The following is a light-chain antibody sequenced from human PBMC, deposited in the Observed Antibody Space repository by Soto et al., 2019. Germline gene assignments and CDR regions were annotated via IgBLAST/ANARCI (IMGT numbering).Light chain of an antibody. V-gene: IGKV3-20*01. CDR2: GAS. CDR1: QSVSSNY. Sequence: EIVFTQSPGTLSLSPGERATLSCSASQSVSSNYLTWYQQKPGQAPRLLIFGASSRSTGIPDRFSGSGSGTDFTLTISRLEPEDFAVYYCQQYGSSPITFGQGTRLEIK. CDR3: QQYGSSPIT. J-gene: IGKJ5*01.